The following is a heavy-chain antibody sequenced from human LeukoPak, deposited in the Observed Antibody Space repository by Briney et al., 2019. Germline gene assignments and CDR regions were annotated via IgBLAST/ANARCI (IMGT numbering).Heavy chain of an antibody. CDR1: GYTLTELS. CDR2: FDPEDGET. Sequence: ASVNVSCKVSGYTLTELSMHWARQAPGKGLEWMGGFDPEDGETIYAQKFQGRVTMTEDTSTDTAYMELSSLRSEDTAVYYCATDLWLRDYYYGMDVWGQGTTVTVSS. D-gene: IGHD3-22*01. V-gene: IGHV1-24*01. J-gene: IGHJ6*02. CDR3: ATDLWLRDYYYGMDV.